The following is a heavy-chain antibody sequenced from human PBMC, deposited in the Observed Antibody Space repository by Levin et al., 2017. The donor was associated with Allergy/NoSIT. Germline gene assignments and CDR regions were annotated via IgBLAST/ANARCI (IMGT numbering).Heavy chain of an antibody. D-gene: IGHD3-22*01. V-gene: IGHV1-2*02. Sequence: ASVKVSCKASGYTFTGYYMHWVRQAPGQGLEWMGWINPNSGGTNYAQKFQGRVTMTRDTSISTAYIELSRLRPDDTAVYYCAMLFNYYDRSGYDYFDYWGQGTLVTVSS. CDR1: GYTFTGYY. CDR3: AMLFNYYDRSGYDYFDY. CDR2: INPNSGGT. J-gene: IGHJ4*02.